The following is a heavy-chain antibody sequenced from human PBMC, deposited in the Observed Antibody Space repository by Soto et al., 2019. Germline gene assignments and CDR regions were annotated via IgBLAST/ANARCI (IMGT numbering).Heavy chain of an antibody. J-gene: IGHJ4*02. Sequence: PRLSCAASGVTFISYAMSWVRQAPGKGLEWVSAISGSGGSTYYADSVKGRFTISRDNSKNTLYLQMNSLRAEDTAVYYCSKIITMVRGFIMGIDHWGKGTLVPVSS. V-gene: IGHV3-23*01. CDR3: SKIITMVRGFIMGIDH. D-gene: IGHD3-10*01. CDR2: ISGSGGST. CDR1: GVTFISYA.